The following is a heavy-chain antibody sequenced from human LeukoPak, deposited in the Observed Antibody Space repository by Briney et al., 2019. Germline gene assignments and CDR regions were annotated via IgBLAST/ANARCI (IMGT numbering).Heavy chain of an antibody. Sequence: SETLSLTCTVSGGSISSYYWSWIRQPPGKGLEWIGYIYYSGSTNYNPSLKSRVTISVDTSKNQFSLKLSSVTAADTAVYYCARAAYAYYYYYYMDVWGKGTTVTVSS. J-gene: IGHJ6*03. CDR3: ARAAYAYYYYYYMDV. CDR2: IYYSGST. V-gene: IGHV4-59*12. D-gene: IGHD2-2*01. CDR1: GGSISSYY.